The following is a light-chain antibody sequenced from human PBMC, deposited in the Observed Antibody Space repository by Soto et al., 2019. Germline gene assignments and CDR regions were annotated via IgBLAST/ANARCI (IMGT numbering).Light chain of an antibody. CDR2: GAS. CDR1: QGIGST. J-gene: IGKJ4*01. CDR3: QRYNNWPLA. V-gene: IGKV3-15*01. Sequence: EIVMTQSPATLSVSPGERATLGCRASQGIGSTLAWYQQKPGQTPRLLIYGASTRATGVPARFSGSGSGTEFTLTINSLQSEDFAVYYCQRYNNWPLAFGGGTKVDIK.